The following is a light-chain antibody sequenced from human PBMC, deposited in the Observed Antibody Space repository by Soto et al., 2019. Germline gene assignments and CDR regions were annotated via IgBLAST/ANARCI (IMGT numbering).Light chain of an antibody. CDR3: HQYGSSAGDT. V-gene: IGKV3-20*01. J-gene: IGKJ2*01. Sequence: ELVLTQSPGTLSLSPGESATLSCGASQTISDKYIAWYQQKPGQTPRLLFYRSSSRTTGVPDRFSGGGSGTHFTLSISRVEPEDFALYFCHQYGSSAGDTVGQGTRVEI. CDR1: QTISDKY. CDR2: RSS.